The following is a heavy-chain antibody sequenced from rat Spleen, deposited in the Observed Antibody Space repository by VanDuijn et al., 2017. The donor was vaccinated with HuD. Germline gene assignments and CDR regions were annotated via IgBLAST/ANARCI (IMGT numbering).Heavy chain of an antibody. CDR1: GFTFSDYN. D-gene: IGHD1-4*01. CDR2: IRHDGSNT. Sequence: EVQLVESGGGLVQPGNSLKLSCAASGFTFSDYNMAWVRQVPTEGLEWVATIRHDGSNTYYPDSVKGRFTISRDNAKSTLYLQLDSLRSEDTATYYCTREPGYNSYFAYWGQGVMVTVSS. CDR3: TREPGYNSYFAY. J-gene: IGHJ2*01. V-gene: IGHV5S10*01.